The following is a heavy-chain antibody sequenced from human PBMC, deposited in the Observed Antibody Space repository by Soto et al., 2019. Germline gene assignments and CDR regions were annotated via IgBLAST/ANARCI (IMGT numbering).Heavy chain of an antibody. CDR1: GGTFSSYA. Sequence: QVPLVQSGAEVKKPGSSVTVSCKASGGTFSSYAIHWVRQAPGQGLEWMGGIIPMYGPAKYAQRFQGRVTITAHESPTTVYMELTSLTSQDTAVYYCARVTSMVRGVIDNWFDPWGHGTLVSVSS. J-gene: IGHJ5*02. D-gene: IGHD3-10*01. CDR3: ARVTSMVRGVIDNWFDP. CDR2: IIPMYGPA. V-gene: IGHV1-69*01.